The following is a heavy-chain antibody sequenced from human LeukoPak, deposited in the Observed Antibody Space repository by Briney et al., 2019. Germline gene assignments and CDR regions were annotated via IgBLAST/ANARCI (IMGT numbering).Heavy chain of an antibody. CDR3: ANSLVGGDYLIHSYQFDY. CDR2: ISGSGGST. D-gene: IGHD4-17*01. CDR1: GFTFSSYA. V-gene: IGHV3-23*01. J-gene: IGHJ4*02. Sequence: PGGSLRLSCAASGFTFSSYAMSWVRQAPGKGLEWVSAISGSGGSTYYADSVKGRFTISRDNSMNTLYLQMNSLRAEDTAVYYCANSLVGGDYLIHSYQFDYWGQGTLVTVSS.